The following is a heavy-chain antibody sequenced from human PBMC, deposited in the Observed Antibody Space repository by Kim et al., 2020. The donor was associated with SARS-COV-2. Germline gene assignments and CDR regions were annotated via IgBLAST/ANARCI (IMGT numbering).Heavy chain of an antibody. CDR3: AKVTHWTSVVPAAMGEVLSTRRFGFFDY. D-gene: IGHD2-2*01. CDR2: ISGSGGST. CDR1: GFTFSSYA. V-gene: IGHV3-23*01. Sequence: GGSLRLSCAASGFTFSSYAMSWVRQAPGKGLEWVSAISGSGGSTYYADSVKGRFTISRDNSKNTLYLQMNSLRAEDTAVYYCAKVTHWTSVVPAAMGEVLSTRRFGFFDYWGQGTLVTVSS. J-gene: IGHJ4*02.